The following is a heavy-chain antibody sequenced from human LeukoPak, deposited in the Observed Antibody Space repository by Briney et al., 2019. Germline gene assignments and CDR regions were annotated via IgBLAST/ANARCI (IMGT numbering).Heavy chain of an antibody. CDR2: INPNSGGT. D-gene: IGHD3-9*01. CDR1: GYTSTGYY. J-gene: IGHJ4*02. CDR3: ARKRYFDWLLGY. Sequence: ASVKVSCKASGYTSTGYYMHWVRQAPGQGLEWMGWINPNSGGTNYAQKFQGRVTMTRDTSISTAYMELSRLRSDDTAVYYCARKRYFDWLLGYWGQGTLVTVSS. V-gene: IGHV1-2*02.